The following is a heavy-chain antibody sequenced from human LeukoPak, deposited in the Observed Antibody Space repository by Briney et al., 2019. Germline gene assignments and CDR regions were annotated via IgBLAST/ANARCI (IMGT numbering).Heavy chain of an antibody. CDR3: ARLYYYEDGGLYFGPEAFDI. D-gene: IGHD3-22*01. V-gene: IGHV3-53*01. Sequence: GGSLRLSCAASGFTVSSNYMSWVRQAPGKGLEWVSVIYSGGKTFYADSVKGRFTISRDNSKNTLYLQMNSLRAEDTAVYYCARLYYYEDGGLYFGPEAFDIWGQGIGVTVSS. CDR2: IYSGGKT. J-gene: IGHJ3*02. CDR1: GFTVSSNY.